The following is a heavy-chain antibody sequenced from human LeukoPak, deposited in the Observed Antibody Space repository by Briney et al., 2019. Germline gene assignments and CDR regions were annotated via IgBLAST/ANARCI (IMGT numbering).Heavy chain of an antibody. CDR1: GGSISSGGYY. J-gene: IGHJ4*02. V-gene: IGHV4-30-2*01. Sequence: SQTLSLTCTVSGGSISSGGYYWTWIRQPPGKGLEWIGYIYHGGSTNYNPSLQSRVTISVDTSKNQFSLRLRSVTAADTAVYYCARAVADKTFDYWGPGTLVTVSS. CDR2: IYHGGST. CDR3: ARAVADKTFDY.